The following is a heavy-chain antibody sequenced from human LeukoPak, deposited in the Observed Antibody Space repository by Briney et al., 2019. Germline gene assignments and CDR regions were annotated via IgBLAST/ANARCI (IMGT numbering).Heavy chain of an antibody. J-gene: IGHJ4*02. Sequence: GGSLRLSCADSGFTFSSYAMSWVRQAPGKGLEWVSAISGSGGSTYYADSVKGRFTISRNNSKNTLYLQMNSLRAEDTAVYYCAKDPRAWTPGSAFDYWGQGTLVTVSS. V-gene: IGHV3-23*01. CDR2: ISGSGGST. CDR1: GFTFSSYA. D-gene: IGHD1-14*01. CDR3: AKDPRAWTPGSAFDY.